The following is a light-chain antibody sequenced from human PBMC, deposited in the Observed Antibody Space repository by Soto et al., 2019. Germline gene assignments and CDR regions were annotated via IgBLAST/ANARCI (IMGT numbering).Light chain of an antibody. Sequence: QSVLTQPASVSGSPGQTITISCTGTSSDVGRYNTVSWYLHHPGKAPKLIIYEVTHRPAGISDRFSASKSGNTASLTISGLQAEDEADYYCNSLRVNHLYVFGSGTKVTVL. CDR3: NSLRVNHLYV. J-gene: IGLJ1*01. CDR2: EVT. CDR1: SSDVGRYNT. V-gene: IGLV2-14*01.